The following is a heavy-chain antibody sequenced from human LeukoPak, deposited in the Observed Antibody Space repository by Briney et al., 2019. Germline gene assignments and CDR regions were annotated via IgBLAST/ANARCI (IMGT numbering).Heavy chain of an antibody. CDR1: GGTFSSYA. CDR2: IIPIFGTA. V-gene: IGHV1-69*01. D-gene: IGHD2-2*02. CDR3: ARDGVQYQLLYQTQFDP. Sequence: GSSVKVSCKASGGTFSSYAISWVRQAPGQGLEWMGGIIPIFGTANYAQKFQGRVTITADESTSTAYMELSSLRSEDTAVYYCARDGVQYQLLYQTQFDPWGQGTLVTVSS. J-gene: IGHJ5*02.